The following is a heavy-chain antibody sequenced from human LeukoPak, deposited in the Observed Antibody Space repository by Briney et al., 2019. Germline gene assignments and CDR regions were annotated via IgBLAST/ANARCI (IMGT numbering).Heavy chain of an antibody. CDR1: GFTFDDYA. CDR3: AKWRGDYPSYYYYYMDV. CDR2: ISGDGGST. D-gene: IGHD4-17*01. V-gene: IGHV3-43*02. J-gene: IGHJ6*03. Sequence: GGSLRLSCAASGFTFDDYAMHWVRQAPGKGLEWDSLISGDGGSTYYADSVKGRFTISRDNSKNSLYLQMNSLRTEDTALYYCAKWRGDYPSYYYYYMDVWGKGTTVTVSS.